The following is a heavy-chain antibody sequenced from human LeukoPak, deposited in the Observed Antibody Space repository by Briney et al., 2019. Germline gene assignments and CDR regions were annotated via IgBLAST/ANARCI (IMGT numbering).Heavy chain of an antibody. CDR1: GYTFTSYG. V-gene: IGHV1-18*01. CDR3: ARDLYCSSTSCPSWFDP. CDR2: ISAYNGNT. Sequence: GASVKVSCKASGYTFTSYGISWVRQAPGQGLEWMGWISAYNGNTNYAQKLQGRVTTTTDTSTSTAYMELRSLRSDDTAVYYCARDLYCSSTSCPSWFDPWGQGTLVTVSS. J-gene: IGHJ5*02. D-gene: IGHD2-2*01.